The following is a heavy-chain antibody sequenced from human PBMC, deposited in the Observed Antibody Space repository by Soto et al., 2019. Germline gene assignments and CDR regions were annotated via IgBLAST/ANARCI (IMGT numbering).Heavy chain of an antibody. Sequence: ELQLVESGGGLVQPGGSLTLSCAASGFIFSDYEVDWVRQAPGKGLEWIAHISDGGKTIYYAASVKGRFTISRDDAKNSLYLQMNNLRAEDTAVYFCVKEYCTGGTCFDAFDLWGQGTMVTVSS. V-gene: IGHV3-48*03. CDR2: ISDGGKTI. D-gene: IGHD2-8*02. CDR1: GFIFSDYE. CDR3: VKEYCTGGTCFDAFDL. J-gene: IGHJ3*01.